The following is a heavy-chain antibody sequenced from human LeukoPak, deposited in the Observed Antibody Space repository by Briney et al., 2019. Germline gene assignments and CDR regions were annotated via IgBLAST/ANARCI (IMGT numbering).Heavy chain of an antibody. D-gene: IGHD6-19*01. J-gene: IGHJ4*02. Sequence: SRTLSLTSALSGDSVSSNSAAWNWVRQSPSRGLEWLGRTYYRSKWYNDYPVSVKSRITINPDTSKNQFSLQLSSVTPEDTAVYYCARGHSGWYRGYYFDYWGQGTLVTVSS. CDR3: ARGHSGWYRGYYFDY. V-gene: IGHV6-1*01. CDR2: TYYRSKWYN. CDR1: GDSVSSNSAA.